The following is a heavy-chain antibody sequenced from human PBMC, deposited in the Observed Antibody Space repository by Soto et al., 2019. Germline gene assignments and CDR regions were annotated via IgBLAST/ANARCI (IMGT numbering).Heavy chain of an antibody. Sequence: EVQLLESGGGLVQPGGSLRLSCAASGFTFSSYAMRWVRQAPGKGLEWVSAISGSGGSTYYADSVKGRFTISRDNSKNTLFLQMNSLRAEDTAVYYCARRGSGSDYAYWGQGSLVTVSS. CDR1: GFTFSSYA. CDR2: ISGSGGST. CDR3: ARRGSGSDYAY. D-gene: IGHD1-26*01. J-gene: IGHJ4*02. V-gene: IGHV3-23*01.